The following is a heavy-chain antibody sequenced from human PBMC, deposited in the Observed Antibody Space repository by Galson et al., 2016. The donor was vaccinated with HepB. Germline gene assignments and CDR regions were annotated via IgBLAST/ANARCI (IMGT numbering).Heavy chain of an antibody. V-gene: IGHV3-11*04. J-gene: IGHJ3*02. D-gene: IGHD2-21*02. CDR3: ARVWGVVTAKTADAFDI. Sequence: SLRLSCAVSGLTVSGDYMSWVRQAPGKGLEWVSVLYRDGSPKSYADSVKGRFTVSRDNAKNSLYLQMNSLRAEDTAVYYCARVWGVVTAKTADAFDIWGQGTMVTVSS. CDR1: GLTVSGDY. CDR2: LYRDGSPK.